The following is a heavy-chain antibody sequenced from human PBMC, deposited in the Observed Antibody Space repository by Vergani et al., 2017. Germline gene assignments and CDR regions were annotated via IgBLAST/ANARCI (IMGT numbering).Heavy chain of an antibody. CDR2: IYYSGST. D-gene: IGHD2-15*01. J-gene: IGHJ4*02. CDR3: ARHYCSGFGSCSALMGY. Sequence: QLQLQESGPGLVKPSETLSLTCTVSGGSISSSSYYWGWIRQPPGKGLEWIGSIYYSGSTYYNPSLKRRVTISVDTSKNHFSLKLSSVTAADTAVYYCARHYCSGFGSCSALMGYWGQGTLVTVSS. CDR1: GGSISSSSYY. V-gene: IGHV4-39*01.